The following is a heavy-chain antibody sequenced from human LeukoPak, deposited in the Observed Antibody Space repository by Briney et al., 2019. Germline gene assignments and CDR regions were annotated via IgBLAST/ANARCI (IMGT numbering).Heavy chain of an antibody. D-gene: IGHD2/OR15-2a*01. Sequence: GGSLRLSCAASGFTFSDHWMSWIRQAPGKGLEGVANINQGGSDKNYVASVKGQFTISRDNAANSLYLQMDSLRAEDTAVYYCARDLSDKRRFDPWGQGTLVTVSS. CDR2: INQGGSDK. J-gene: IGHJ5*02. CDR1: GFTFSDHW. CDR3: ARDLSDKRRFDP. V-gene: IGHV3-7*01.